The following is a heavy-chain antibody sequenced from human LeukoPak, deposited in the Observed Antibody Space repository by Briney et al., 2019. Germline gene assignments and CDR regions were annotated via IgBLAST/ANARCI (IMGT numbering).Heavy chain of an antibody. J-gene: IGHJ4*02. D-gene: IGHD2-2*01. V-gene: IGHV4-61*02. CDR3: ARVYCSSTSCYDY. CDR1: GGSISRSNYY. CDR2: IYTSGST. Sequence: SETLSLTCTVSGGSISRSNYYWSWIRQPAGKGLEWIGRIYTSGSTNYNPSLKSRVTMSVDTSKNQFSLKLSSVTAADTAVYYCARVYCSSTSCYDYWGQGTLVTVSS.